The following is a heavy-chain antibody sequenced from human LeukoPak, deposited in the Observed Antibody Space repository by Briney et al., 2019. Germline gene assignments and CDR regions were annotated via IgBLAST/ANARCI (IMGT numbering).Heavy chain of an antibody. CDR2: IRYDGSNK. D-gene: IGHD2-2*02. CDR3: AKSLPAAIHSLDY. J-gene: IGHJ4*02. V-gene: IGHV3-30*02. Sequence: GGSLRLSCAASGFTFSSYGMHWVRQAPDKGLEWVAFIRYDGSNKYYADSVKGRFTISRDNSKNTLYLQMNSLRAEDTAVYYCAKSLPAAIHSLDYWGQGTLVTVSS. CDR1: GFTFSSYG.